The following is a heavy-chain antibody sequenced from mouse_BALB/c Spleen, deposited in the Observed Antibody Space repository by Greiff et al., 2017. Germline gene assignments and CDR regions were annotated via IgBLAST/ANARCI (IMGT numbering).Heavy chain of an antibody. V-gene: IGHV1-14*01. D-gene: IGHD4-1*01. Sequence: EVQVVESGPELVKPGASVKMSCKASGYTFTSYVMHWVKQKPGQGLEWIGYINPYNDGTKYNEKFKGKATLTSDKSSSTAYMELSSLTSEDSAVYYCARGGGTTPFAYWGQGTLVTVSA. J-gene: IGHJ3*01. CDR3: ARGGGTTPFAY. CDR1: GYTFTSYV. CDR2: INPYNDGT.